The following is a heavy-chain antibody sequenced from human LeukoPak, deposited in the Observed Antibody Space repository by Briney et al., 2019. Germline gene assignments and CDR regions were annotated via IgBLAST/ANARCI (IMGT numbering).Heavy chain of an antibody. CDR2: IHTSGST. D-gene: IGHD6-19*01. CDR1: GGSISNYH. J-gene: IGHJ4*02. Sequence: SETLSLTCTVSGGSISNYHWSWIRQPAGKGLEWIGQIHTSGSTNYNPPLKSRVTMPIDTPENQVSLTIRSVTAADTAIYYCARRDISTGWSFDYWGQGTLVTVSS. V-gene: IGHV4-4*07. CDR3: ARRDISTGWSFDY.